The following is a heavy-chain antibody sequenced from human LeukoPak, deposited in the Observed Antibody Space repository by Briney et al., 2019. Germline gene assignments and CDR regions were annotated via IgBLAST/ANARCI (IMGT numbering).Heavy chain of an antibody. CDR2: ISYDGSNK. J-gene: IGHJ4*02. Sequence: GGSLRLSCAASGFTFSSYAMHWVRQAPGKGLEWVAVISYDGSNKYYADSVKSRFTISRDNSKNTLYLQMNSLRAEDTAVYYCASLITMVRGVPFDYWGQGTLVTVSS. CDR1: GFTFSSYA. D-gene: IGHD3-10*01. CDR3: ASLITMVRGVPFDY. V-gene: IGHV3-30-3*01.